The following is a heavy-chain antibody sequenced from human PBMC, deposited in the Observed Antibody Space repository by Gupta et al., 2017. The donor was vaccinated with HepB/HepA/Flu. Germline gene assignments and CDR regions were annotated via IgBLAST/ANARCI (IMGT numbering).Heavy chain of an antibody. CDR1: GFTFSSHW. Sequence: EVPLVESGGGLVQPGGSLRLSCAAPGFTFSSHWMNWVRQAPGKGLEWVANIKQDGSEKKYVDSVKGRFTISRDNAKDSLYLQMDSLRAEDTAVYYCARGSGSTTRALDIWGQGTMVTVSS. CDR2: IKQDGSEK. D-gene: IGHD2/OR15-2a*01. J-gene: IGHJ3*02. V-gene: IGHV3-7*01. CDR3: ARGSGSTTRALDI.